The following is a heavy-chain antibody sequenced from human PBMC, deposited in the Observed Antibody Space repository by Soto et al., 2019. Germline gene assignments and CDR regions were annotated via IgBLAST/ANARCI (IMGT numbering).Heavy chain of an antibody. D-gene: IGHD6-13*01. V-gene: IGHV1-69*01. CDR1: GGTFSSYA. Sequence: QVQLVQSGAAVKKPGSSVKVSCKASGGTFSSYAISWVRQAPVQGLEWMGGLIPIFGTADYAQKFQGRVTITADESRSTAYMERSSLRSEDTAVYYCARVEHSGPHYSIAAAGGAEYFQHWGQGTLVTVSS. J-gene: IGHJ1*01. CDR3: ARVEHSGPHYSIAAAGGAEYFQH. CDR2: LIPIFGTA.